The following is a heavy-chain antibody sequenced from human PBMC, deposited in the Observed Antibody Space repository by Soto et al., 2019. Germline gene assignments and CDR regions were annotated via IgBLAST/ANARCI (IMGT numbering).Heavy chain of an antibody. J-gene: IGHJ4*02. CDR1: GGSISSYY. D-gene: IGHD3-16*02. V-gene: IGHV4-4*07. Sequence: SETLSLTCTFSGGSISSYYWSWIRQPAGKGLEWIGRIYTSGSTNYNPSLKSRVTMSVDTSKNQFSLKLSSVTAADTAVYYCARDRGTTMITFGGVIVRPPSAFDYWGQGTLVTVSS. CDR3: ARDRGTTMITFGGVIVRPPSAFDY. CDR2: IYTSGST.